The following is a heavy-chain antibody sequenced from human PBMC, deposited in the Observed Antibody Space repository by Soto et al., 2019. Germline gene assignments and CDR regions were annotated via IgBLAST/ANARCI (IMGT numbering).Heavy chain of an antibody. Sequence: ESGGGLVQPGGSLRLSCAASGFTFSSYKMNWVRQAPGEGLEWVSYISSSGSTIYYADSVKGRFTISRDNAKNSLYLQMNSLRAEDTAVYYCAREAAGTVDYWGQGTLVTVSS. J-gene: IGHJ4*02. V-gene: IGHV3-48*03. CDR1: GFTFSSYK. CDR2: ISSSGSTI. CDR3: AREAAGTVDY. D-gene: IGHD6-13*01.